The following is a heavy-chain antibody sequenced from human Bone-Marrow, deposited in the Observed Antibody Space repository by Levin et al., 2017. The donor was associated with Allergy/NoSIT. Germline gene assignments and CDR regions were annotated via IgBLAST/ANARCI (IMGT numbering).Heavy chain of an antibody. CDR2: MNPSSTNT. CDR1: GYIFTSFD. J-gene: IGHJ4*02. D-gene: IGHD3-10*01. V-gene: IGHV1-8*01. Sequence: ASVKVSCKTSGYIFTSFDIIWVRQATGQGLEWMGWMNPSSTNTGYSQMFQGRVTITATTSINTAYIELSSLTSEDTALYFCARAVRGHLLSDFWGQGTQVTVSS. CDR3: ARAVRGHLLSDF.